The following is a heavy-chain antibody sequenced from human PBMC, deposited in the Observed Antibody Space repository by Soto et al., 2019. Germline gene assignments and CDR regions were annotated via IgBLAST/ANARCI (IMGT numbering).Heavy chain of an antibody. J-gene: IGHJ4*02. D-gene: IGHD3-16*01. Sequence: GGSLRLSCAASGFTFSSYGMHWVRLAPGKGLEWVAVISYDGSNKYYADSVKGRFTISRDNSKNTLYLQMNSLRAEDTAVYYCAKRSVGGVFFDYWGQGTLVTVSS. CDR3: AKRSVGGVFFDY. CDR1: GFTFSSYG. V-gene: IGHV3-30*18. CDR2: ISYDGSNK.